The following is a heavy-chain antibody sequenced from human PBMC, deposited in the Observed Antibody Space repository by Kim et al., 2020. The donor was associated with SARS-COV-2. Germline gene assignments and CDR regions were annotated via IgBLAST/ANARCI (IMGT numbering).Heavy chain of an antibody. CDR2: INHSGST. D-gene: IGHD3-3*01. CDR1: GGSFSGYY. CDR3: ARGGITIFGVVIIPPPNY. Sequence: SETLSLTCAVYGGSFSGYYWSWIRQPPGKGLEWIGEINHSGSTNYNPSLKSRVTISVDTSKNQFSLKLSSVTAADTAVYYCARGGITIFGVVIIPPPNY. V-gene: IGHV4-34*01. J-gene: IGHJ6*01.